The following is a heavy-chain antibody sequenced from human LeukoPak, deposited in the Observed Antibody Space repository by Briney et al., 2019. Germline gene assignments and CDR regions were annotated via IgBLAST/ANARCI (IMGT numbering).Heavy chain of an antibody. CDR2: ISAYNGNT. CDR3: ATFAQLWLRYYYGMDV. CDR1: GYTFTSYG. V-gene: IGHV1-18*04. D-gene: IGHD5-18*01. J-gene: IGHJ6*04. Sequence: GASVKVSCKASGYTFTSYGISWVRQAPGQGVEWMGWISAYNGNTTYAQKLQGRVTMTTDTSTSTAYMELRSLRSDATAVYYCATFAQLWLRYYYGMDVWGKGTTVTVSS.